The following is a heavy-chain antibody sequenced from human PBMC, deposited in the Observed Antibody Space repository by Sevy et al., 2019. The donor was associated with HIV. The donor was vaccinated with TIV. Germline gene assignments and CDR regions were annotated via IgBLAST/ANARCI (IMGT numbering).Heavy chain of an antibody. V-gene: IGHV1-24*01. J-gene: IGHJ5*02. D-gene: IGHD3-3*01. CDR2: FDPEDGET. CDR3: ATVGGVVIPKSRNWFDP. Sequence: ASVKVSCKVSGYTLTELSMHWVRQAPGKGLEWMGGFDPEDGETIYAQKFQGRVTMTEDTSTDTAYMELSSLRSEDTAVYYCATVGGVVIPKSRNWFDPSGQGTLVTVSS. CDR1: GYTLTELS.